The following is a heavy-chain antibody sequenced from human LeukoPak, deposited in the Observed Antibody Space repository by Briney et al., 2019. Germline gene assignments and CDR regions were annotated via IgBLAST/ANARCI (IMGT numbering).Heavy chain of an antibody. CDR1: RFNFSNYA. D-gene: IGHD3-10*01. V-gene: IGHV3-23*01. CDR2: ISGSGDNT. J-gene: IGHJ4*02. Sequence: GGSRRLSCAASRFNFSNYAMSWVQQAPGKGLERVSSISGSGDNTYYADSVKGRFTISRDNSKNTLSLQMNSLRADDTAIYYCAKVFFNSGSYDFWGQGTLVTVSS. CDR3: AKVFFNSGSYDF.